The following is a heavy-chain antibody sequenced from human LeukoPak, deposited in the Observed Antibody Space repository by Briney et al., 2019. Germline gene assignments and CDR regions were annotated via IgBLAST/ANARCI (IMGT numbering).Heavy chain of an antibody. Sequence: PSETLSLTCTVSGYSISSGYYWGWIRQPPGKGLEWIGSIYHSGSTYYNPSLKSRVTISVDTSKNQFPLKLSSVTAADTAVYYCARQVAAAGAALDYWGQGTLVTVSS. CDR3: ARQVAAAGAALDY. CDR2: IYHSGST. CDR1: GYSISSGYY. J-gene: IGHJ4*02. V-gene: IGHV4-38-2*02. D-gene: IGHD6-13*01.